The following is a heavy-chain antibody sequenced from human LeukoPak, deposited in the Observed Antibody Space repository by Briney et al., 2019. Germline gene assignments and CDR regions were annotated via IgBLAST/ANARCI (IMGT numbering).Heavy chain of an antibody. CDR3: ARAPLWQYTNFDY. CDR2: IYYSGST. CDR1: GGSISSSSYY. V-gene: IGHV4-39*07. D-gene: IGHD3-10*01. J-gene: IGHJ4*02. Sequence: PSETLSLTCTVSGGSISSSSYYWGWIRQPPGKGLEWIGSIYYSGSTYYNPSLKSRVTISVDTSKNQFSLKLSSVTATDTAVYYCARAPLWQYTNFDYWGQGTLVTVSS.